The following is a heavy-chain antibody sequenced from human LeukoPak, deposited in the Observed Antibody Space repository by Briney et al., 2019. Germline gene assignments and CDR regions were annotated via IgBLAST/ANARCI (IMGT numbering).Heavy chain of an antibody. CDR2: ISGSGGST. CDR1: GFTFSSYA. CDR3: TKGVSISVTGPDF. J-gene: IGHJ4*02. D-gene: IGHD2-21*02. Sequence: GGSLRLSCAASGFTFSSYAMSWVRQAPGKGLEWVSAISGSGGSTYYADSVRGRFTISRDNSRNTLYLQMNSLRAEDAAIYYCTKGVSISVTGPDFWGPRTLVTVSS. V-gene: IGHV3-23*01.